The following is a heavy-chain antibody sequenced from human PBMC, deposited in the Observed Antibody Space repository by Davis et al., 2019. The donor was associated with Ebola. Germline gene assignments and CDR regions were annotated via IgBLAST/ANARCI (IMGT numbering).Heavy chain of an antibody. CDR1: GYTFTNYG. Sequence: AASVKVSCKASGYTFTNYGITWVRQAPGQGLEWMGWINPHNGNTTYAQKLQGRVTMTTETSTSTAYMELRSLRSDDTAVYYCARAQFPTTSDHWGQGTLVTVSS. CDR3: ARAQFPTTSDH. J-gene: IGHJ4*02. CDR2: INPHNGNT. D-gene: IGHD1-1*01. V-gene: IGHV1-18*04.